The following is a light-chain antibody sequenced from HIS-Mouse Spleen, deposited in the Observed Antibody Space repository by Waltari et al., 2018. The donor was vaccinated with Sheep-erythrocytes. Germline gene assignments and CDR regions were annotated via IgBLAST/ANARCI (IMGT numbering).Light chain of an antibody. Sequence: QSALTQPASVSVSPGQSITISCTGTSSDVGGYNYVPWYQQHPGKAPKLMIYEVSNRPSGVSNRFSGSKSGNTASLTISGLQAEDEADYYCSSYTSSSTQVFGGGTKLTVL. J-gene: IGLJ2*01. V-gene: IGLV2-14*01. CDR2: EVS. CDR1: SSDVGGYNY. CDR3: SSYTSSSTQV.